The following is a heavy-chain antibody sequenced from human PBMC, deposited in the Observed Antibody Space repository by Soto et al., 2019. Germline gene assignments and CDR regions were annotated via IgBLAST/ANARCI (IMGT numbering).Heavy chain of an antibody. CDR2: IYYSGST. J-gene: IGHJ4*02. CDR1: GGSVSSGSYY. CDR3: ARMSSGSDY. V-gene: IGHV4-61*01. D-gene: IGHD3-22*01. Sequence: QVQLQESGPGLVKPSETLSLTCTVSGGSVSSGSYYWSWIRQPPGKGLEWIGYIYYSGSTNYNPAHKSRGTISGDTSKNHFSLTLSSVTAADTAVYYCARMSSGSDYWGQGTLVTVSS.